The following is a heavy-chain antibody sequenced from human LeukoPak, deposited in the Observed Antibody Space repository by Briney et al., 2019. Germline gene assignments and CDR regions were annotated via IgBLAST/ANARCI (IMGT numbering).Heavy chain of an antibody. CDR2: IYYSGST. J-gene: IGHJ6*02. CDR3: ARGPHYHDSSGYSPSYSYAMDV. Sequence: SETLSLTCTVSGGSISSYYWRWIRQPPGKGLEWIGYIYYSGSTNYHPSLRSRVTISVDTSKNQFPLDLRSVTAADTAVYYCARGPHYHDSSGYSPSYSYAMDVWGQGTTVTVSS. CDR1: GGSISSYY. D-gene: IGHD3-22*01. V-gene: IGHV4-59*01.